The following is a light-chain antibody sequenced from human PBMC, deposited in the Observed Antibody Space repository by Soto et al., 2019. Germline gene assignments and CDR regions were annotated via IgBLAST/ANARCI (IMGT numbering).Light chain of an antibody. J-gene: IGKJ3*01. Sequence: DIQMTQSPSSLSASVGDRVTITCQASQDISNYLNWYQQIPGQAPKLLIYGASNLETGVPSRFSGSASGTDFSFTISSLQPEDIATYYCQQYDTLPFTFGPGTKVDIK. CDR3: QQYDTLPFT. V-gene: IGKV1-33*01. CDR2: GAS. CDR1: QDISNY.